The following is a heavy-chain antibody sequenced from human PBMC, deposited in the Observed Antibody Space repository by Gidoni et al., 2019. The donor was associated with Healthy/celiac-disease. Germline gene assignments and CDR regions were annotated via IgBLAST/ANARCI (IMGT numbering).Heavy chain of an antibody. CDR1: GGSISSSSYY. CDR2: IYYSGST. J-gene: IGHJ4*02. CDR3: ARLTQQWLVPIPGDPISFDY. V-gene: IGHV4-39*01. D-gene: IGHD6-19*01. Sequence: QLQLQESGPGLVKLSETLSLTCTVSGGSISSSSYYWGWIRQPPGKGLEWIGSIYYSGSTYYNPSLKSRVTISVDTSKNQFSLKLSSVTAADTAVYYCARLTQQWLVPIPGDPISFDYWGQGTLVTVSS.